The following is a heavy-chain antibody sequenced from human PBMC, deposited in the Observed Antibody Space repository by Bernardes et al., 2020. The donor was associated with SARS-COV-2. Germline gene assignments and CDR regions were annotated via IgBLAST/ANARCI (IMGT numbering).Heavy chain of an antibody. J-gene: IGHJ4*02. CDR2: IHSSGST. Sequence: SPGKGLEWIGYIHSSGSTNYNPSLQSRVTISIDPSKNQFSLNLSSVTAADTALDYCAREVRSGDRYFDFWGQGTLVTVSS. V-gene: IGHV4-59*01. D-gene: IGHD4-17*01. CDR3: AREVRSGDRYFDF.